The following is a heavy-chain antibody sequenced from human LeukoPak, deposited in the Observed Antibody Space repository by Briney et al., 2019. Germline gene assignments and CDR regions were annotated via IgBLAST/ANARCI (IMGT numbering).Heavy chain of an antibody. CDR3: ARVYYDILTGYPSSGMDV. V-gene: IGHV7-4-1*02. CDR2: INTNTGNP. D-gene: IGHD3-9*01. CDR1: GYTFTRYA. Sequence: ASVKVSCKASGYTFTRYALNWVRQAPGQGLEWMGWINTNTGNPTYAQGFTGRFVFSLDTSVSTAYLQISSLKAEDTAVYYCARVYYDILTGYPSSGMDVWGRGSTVTVSS. J-gene: IGHJ6*02.